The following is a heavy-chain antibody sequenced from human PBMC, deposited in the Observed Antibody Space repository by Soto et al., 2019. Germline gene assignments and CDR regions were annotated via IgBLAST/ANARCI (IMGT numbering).Heavy chain of an antibody. CDR1: GYTLTELS. CDR3: ATGSHDSSGYLTLFDY. Sequence: GASVKVSCKVSGYTLTELSIHWVRQAPGKGLEWMGGFDPEDGETIYAQKFQGRVTMTEDTSTDTAYMELSSLRSEDTAVYYCATGSHDSSGYLTLFDYWGQGTLVTVSS. D-gene: IGHD3-22*01. V-gene: IGHV1-24*01. J-gene: IGHJ4*02. CDR2: FDPEDGET.